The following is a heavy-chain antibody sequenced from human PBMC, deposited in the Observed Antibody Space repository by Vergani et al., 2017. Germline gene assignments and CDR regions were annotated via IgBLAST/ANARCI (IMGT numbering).Heavy chain of an antibody. CDR1: GFTFSSYS. Sequence: EVQLVESGGGLVKPGGSLRLSCAASGFTFSSYSMNWVRQAPGKGLEWVSYISSSSSTIYYADSVKGRFTISRDNAKNSLYLQMNSLRAEDTAVYYCAREYDYIWGTYVYWGQGTLVTVSS. CDR3: AREYDYIWGTYVY. CDR2: ISSSSSTI. V-gene: IGHV3-21*05. J-gene: IGHJ4*02. D-gene: IGHD3-16*01.